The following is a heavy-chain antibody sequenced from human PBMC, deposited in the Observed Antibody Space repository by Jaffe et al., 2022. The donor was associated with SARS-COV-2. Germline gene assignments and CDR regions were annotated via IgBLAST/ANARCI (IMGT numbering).Heavy chain of an antibody. CDR3: ARDRRPIGTDGDYDNYYYYGMDV. CDR1: GYTFTGYY. V-gene: IGHV1-2*06. CDR2: INPNSGGT. D-gene: IGHD4-17*01. J-gene: IGHJ6*02. Sequence: QVQLVQSGAEVKKPGASVKVSCKASGYTFTGYYMHWVRQAPGQGLEWMGRINPNSGGTNYAQKFQGRVTMTRDTSISTAYMELSRLRSDDTAVYYCARDRRPIGTDGDYDNYYYYGMDVWGQGTTVTVSS.